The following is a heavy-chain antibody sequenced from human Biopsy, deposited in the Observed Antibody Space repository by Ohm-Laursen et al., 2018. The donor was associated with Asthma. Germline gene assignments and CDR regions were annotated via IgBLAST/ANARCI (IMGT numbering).Heavy chain of an antibody. CDR1: GYSLTDLS. D-gene: IGHD4-17*01. J-gene: IGHJ4*02. CDR3: ASDFPKDYVRYNFQF. V-gene: IGHV1-24*01. CDR2: HDHEEGGT. Sequence: ASEKASCKLSGYSLTDLSMHWVRQAPGQGLEWMGGHDHEEGGTVNARRFQGRVTMTEDTSTDTAYMELSSLSSDDTAVYYCASDFPKDYVRYNFQFWGQGTLVTVSS.